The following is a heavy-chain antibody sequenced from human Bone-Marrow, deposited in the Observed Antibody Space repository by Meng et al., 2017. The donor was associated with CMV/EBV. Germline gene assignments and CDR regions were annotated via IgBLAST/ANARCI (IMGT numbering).Heavy chain of an antibody. Sequence: GQLGWEGERPGATGKVPCKGSGHTFTGYYMPWVRQAPGQGLGWKGGINPTRGGKTYAQKFQGRVTITGDTSTSTAYRGVGRVGSDDTAVNYWGGGGEWLEWGDFDYWGQGTLVTVSS. CDR2: INPTRGGK. J-gene: IGHJ4*02. CDR3: GGGGEWLEWGDFDY. CDR1: GHTFTGYY. D-gene: IGHD6-19*01. V-gene: IGHV1-2*02.